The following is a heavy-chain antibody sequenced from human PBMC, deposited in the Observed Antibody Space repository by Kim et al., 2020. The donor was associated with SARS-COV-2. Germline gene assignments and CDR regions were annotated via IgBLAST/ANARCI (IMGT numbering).Heavy chain of an antibody. CDR3: ARDSIVGVTYDY. CDR2: IGSRGRAI. Sequence: GGSLRLSCAASGFTFSSYEMNWVRQAPGKGLEWVSYIGSRGRAIFYADSVKGRFTISRDNAKNSLYLQMHSLRAEDTALYYCARDSIVGVTYDYWGQGTLVTVSS. V-gene: IGHV3-48*03. J-gene: IGHJ4*02. D-gene: IGHD1-26*01. CDR1: GFTFSSYE.